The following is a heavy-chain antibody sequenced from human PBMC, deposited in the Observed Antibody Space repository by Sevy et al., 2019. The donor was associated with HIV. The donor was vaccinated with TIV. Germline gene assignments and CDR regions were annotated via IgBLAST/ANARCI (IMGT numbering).Heavy chain of an antibody. J-gene: IGHJ4*02. CDR2: IRQDGNEI. Sequence: GGSLRLSCDASGFTFDMYWMQWVRQAPGKGLEWVANIRQDGNEIYYAASVRGRFTISRDNAKGSLYLQTNNLRVEDTATYYCARRYFDLWGQGTLVTVSS. CDR1: GFTFDMYW. CDR3: ARRYFDL. V-gene: IGHV3-7*03.